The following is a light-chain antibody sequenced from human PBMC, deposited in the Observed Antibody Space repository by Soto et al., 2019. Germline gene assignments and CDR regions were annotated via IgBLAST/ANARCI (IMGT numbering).Light chain of an antibody. CDR1: SGHSSYA. V-gene: IGLV4-69*01. J-gene: IGLJ2*01. CDR2: LNSAGSH. Sequence: QLVPTQSPSASASLGASVKLTCTLSSGHSSYAIAWHQQQPEKGPRYLMKLNSAGSHRKWDGISDRFSGSSSVVERYLTISSLQSEDEADYYCQTWGPGIRVFGGGTKLTVL. CDR3: QTWGPGIRV.